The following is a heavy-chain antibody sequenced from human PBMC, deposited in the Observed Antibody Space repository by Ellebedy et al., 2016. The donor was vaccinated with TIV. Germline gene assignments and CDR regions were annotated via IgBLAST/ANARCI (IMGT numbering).Heavy chain of an antibody. D-gene: IGHD3-3*01. Sequence: ESLKISCAASGFTFSTYSMSWVRQPPGKGLEWIGEVNQSGRTNYHPSLKSRVTISVDTSKNQFSLKLSSVTAADTAVYYCARDRGSRFLEYLSDYYFYAVDVWGQGTTVSVSS. J-gene: IGHJ6*02. CDR1: GFTFSTYS. CDR3: ARDRGSRFLEYLSDYYFYAVDV. V-gene: IGHV4-34*01. CDR2: VNQSGRT.